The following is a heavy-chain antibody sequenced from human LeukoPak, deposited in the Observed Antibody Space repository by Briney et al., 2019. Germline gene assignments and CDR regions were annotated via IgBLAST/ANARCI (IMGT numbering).Heavy chain of an antibody. J-gene: IGHJ4*02. CDR2: ISYDGSNK. D-gene: IGHD1-7*01. CDR3: AKDQNDWNYILDY. V-gene: IGHV3-30*18. CDR1: GFTFSSYG. Sequence: GGSLRLSCAASGFTFSSYGMHWVRQAPGKGLEWVAIISYDGSNKYYADSVKGRFTISRDNSKNTLYPQMNSLRAEDTAVYYCAKDQNDWNYILDYWGQGTLVTVSS.